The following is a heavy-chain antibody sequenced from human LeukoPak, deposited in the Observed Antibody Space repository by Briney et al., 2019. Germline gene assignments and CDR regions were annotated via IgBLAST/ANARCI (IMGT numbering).Heavy chain of an antibody. J-gene: IGHJ4*02. D-gene: IGHD5-18*01. CDR3: ARGYSYGSPSEAYYFDY. CDR2: INTKTGNP. V-gene: IGHV7-4-1*02. Sequence: ASVKVSCKASGYIFNSYAMNWVRQAPGQGLEWMGWINTKTGNPTYAQGFTGRFAFSLDTSVSTAYLQISSLKAEDTAVYYCARGYSYGSPSEAYYFDYWGQGTLVTVSS. CDR1: GYIFNSYA.